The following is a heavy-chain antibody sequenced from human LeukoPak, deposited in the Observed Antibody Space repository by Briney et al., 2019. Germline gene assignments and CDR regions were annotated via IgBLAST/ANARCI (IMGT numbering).Heavy chain of an antibody. CDR3: ARDQPNYYYGMDV. CDR1: GFTVSSNY. J-gene: IGHJ6*02. V-gene: IGHV3-53*01. CDR2: IYSGGST. Sequence: GGSLRLSCAASGFTVSSNYMSWVRQAPGKGLEWVSVIYSGGSTYYADSVKGRFTISRDNSKNTLYLQMNSLRAEDTAVYYCARDQPNYYYGMDVWGQGTTVTVSS.